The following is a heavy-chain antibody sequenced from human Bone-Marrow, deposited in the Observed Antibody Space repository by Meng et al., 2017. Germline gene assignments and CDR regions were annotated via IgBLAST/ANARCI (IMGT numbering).Heavy chain of an antibody. J-gene: IGHJ4*02. D-gene: IGHD3-9*01. V-gene: IGHV3-74*03. Sequence: GESLKISCTASGFMFSSYWMHWVRQAPGKGLVWVSRINTDASSTTYADSVKGRFTISRDDAKNTVYLQMNSLRAEDTAVYYCARDADWVIFDHWGQGALVTVSS. CDR1: GFMFSSYW. CDR3: ARDADWVIFDH. CDR2: INTDASST.